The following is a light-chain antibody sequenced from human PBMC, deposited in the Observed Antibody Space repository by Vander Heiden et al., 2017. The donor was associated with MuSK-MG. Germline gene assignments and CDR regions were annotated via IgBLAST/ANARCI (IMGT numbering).Light chain of an antibody. CDR3: SSYTSSDSLDVV. CDR1: SSDIGGYNF. CDR2: DVS. V-gene: IGLV2-14*01. J-gene: IGLJ2*01. Sequence: QSALTQPASVSASPGQSITVSCTGTSSDIGGYNFVSWYQQHPGKAPKLIIFDVSNRPSGVSNRFTGSKSGNTASLTISGLQADDEADYYCSSYTSSDSLDVVFGGGTKLTVL.